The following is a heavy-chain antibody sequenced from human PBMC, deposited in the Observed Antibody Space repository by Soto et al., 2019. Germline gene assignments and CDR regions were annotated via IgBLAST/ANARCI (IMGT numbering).Heavy chain of an antibody. CDR2: IIPIFGTA. D-gene: IGHD4-17*01. J-gene: IGHJ4*02. V-gene: IGHV1-69*13. CDR1: GGTFSSYA. CDR3: ARGTGATVTHNDY. Sequence: SLKVSCKASGGTFSSYAIIWVRQAPGQGLEWMGGIIPIFGTANYAQKFQGRVTITADESTSTAYMELSSLRSEDTAVYYCARGTGATVTHNDYWGQGTLVTVSS.